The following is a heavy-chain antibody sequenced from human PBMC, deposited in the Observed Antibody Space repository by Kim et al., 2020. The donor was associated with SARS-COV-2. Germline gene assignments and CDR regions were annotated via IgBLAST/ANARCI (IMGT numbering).Heavy chain of an antibody. Sequence: TYSNPSLKSRVTISVDTSKNQFSLKLSSVTAADTAVYYCARVIGKGSHYYWGQGTLVTVSS. D-gene: IGHD2-21*01. V-gene: IGHV4-31*02. J-gene: IGHJ4*02. CDR2: T. CDR3: ARVIGKGSHYY.